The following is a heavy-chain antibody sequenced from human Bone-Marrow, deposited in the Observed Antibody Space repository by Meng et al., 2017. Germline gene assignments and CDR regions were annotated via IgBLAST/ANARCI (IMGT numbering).Heavy chain of an antibody. Sequence: ASVKVSCKASGYTFTGYYMHWVRQAPGQGLEWMGIINPSGGSTSYAQKFQGRVTMTRDTSTSTVYMELSSLRSDDTAVYYCARGQWELLGAGYFDYWGQGTLVTVSS. V-gene: IGHV1-46*01. J-gene: IGHJ4*02. CDR3: ARGQWELLGAGYFDY. CDR2: INPSGGST. CDR1: GYTFTGYY. D-gene: IGHD1-26*01.